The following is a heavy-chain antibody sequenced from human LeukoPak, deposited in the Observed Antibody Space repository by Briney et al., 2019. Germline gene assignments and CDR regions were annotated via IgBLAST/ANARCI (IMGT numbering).Heavy chain of an antibody. CDR3: AKDASWAWLIKPTHFDY. V-gene: IGHV3-23*01. D-gene: IGHD6-19*01. CDR1: GFTFSSYA. Sequence: PGGSLRLSCAASGFTFSSYAMSWVRQAPGKGLEWVSAISGSGGSTYYADSVKGRFTISRDNSKNTLYLQMNSLRAEDTAVYYCAKDASWAWLIKPTHFDYWGQGTLVTVSS. CDR2: ISGSGGST. J-gene: IGHJ4*02.